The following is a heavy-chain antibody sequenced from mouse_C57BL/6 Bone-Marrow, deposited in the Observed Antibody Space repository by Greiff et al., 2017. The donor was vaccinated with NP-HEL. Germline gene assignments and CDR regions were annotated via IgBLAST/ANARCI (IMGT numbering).Heavy chain of an antibody. CDR2: INYAGSGT. Sequence: EVMLVESEGGLVQPGSSMKLSCTASGFTFSDYYLALVRQVPEKGLEWVANINYAGSGTYYLHSLKSRFIISVDKAKNILYLQMSSLKSEDTATYYCARDWYFDVWGTGTTVTVSS. V-gene: IGHV5-16*01. CDR1: GFTFSDYY. CDR3: ARDWYFDV. J-gene: IGHJ1*03.